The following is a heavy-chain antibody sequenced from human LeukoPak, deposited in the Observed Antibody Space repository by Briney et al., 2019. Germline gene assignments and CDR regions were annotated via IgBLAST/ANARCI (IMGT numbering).Heavy chain of an antibody. J-gene: IGHJ4*02. CDR3: AKDAAGPEY. CDR2: ISASGGDT. D-gene: IGHD6-13*01. CDR1: GLTFSSCS. V-gene: IGHV3-23*01. Sequence: PGGSLRLSCVVSGLTFSSCSMSWVRQAPGKGLEWVSGISASGGDTWYPDSVKGRLTISRGNSKNTLFLQMNSLRVEDTAIYYCAKDAAGPEYWGQGTRVTVSS.